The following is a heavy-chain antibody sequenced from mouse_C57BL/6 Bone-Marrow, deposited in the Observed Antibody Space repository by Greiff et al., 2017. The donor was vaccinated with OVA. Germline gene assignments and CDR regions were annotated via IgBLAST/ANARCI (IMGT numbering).Heavy chain of an antibody. CDR1: GYTFTDYN. J-gene: IGHJ2*01. CDR3: ARATVVATDDFDY. V-gene: IGHV1-18*01. D-gene: IGHD1-1*01. CDR2: INPNNGGT. Sequence: EVQLQQSGPELVKPGASVKIPCKASGYTFTDYNMDWVKQSHGKSLEWIGDINPNNGGTIYNQKFKGKATLTVDKSSSTAYMELRSLTSEDKAVYYCARATVVATDDFDYWGQGTTLTVSS.